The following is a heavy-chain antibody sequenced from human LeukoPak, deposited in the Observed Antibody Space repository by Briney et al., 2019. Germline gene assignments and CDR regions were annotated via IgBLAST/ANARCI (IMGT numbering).Heavy chain of an antibody. D-gene: IGHD1-26*01. J-gene: IGHJ6*03. CDR2: IIPIFGTA. V-gene: IGHV1-69*05. Sequence: ASVKVSCKASGGTFSSYAITWVRQAPGQGLEWMGRIIPIFGTANYAQKFQGRVTITTDESTSTAYVELSSLRSEDTAVYYCASELGATNYYYYYMDVWGKGTTVTVSS. CDR1: GGTFSSYA. CDR3: ASELGATNYYYYYMDV.